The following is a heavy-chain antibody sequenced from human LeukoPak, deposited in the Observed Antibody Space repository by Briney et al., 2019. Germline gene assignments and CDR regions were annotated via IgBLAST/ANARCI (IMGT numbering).Heavy chain of an antibody. CDR3: AGGYCSSTSCLPSY. J-gene: IGHJ4*02. CDR2: IIPIFGTA. Sequence: SVKVSCKASGGTFSSYAISWVRQAPGQGLEWMGGIIPIFGTANYAQKFQGRVTITADKSTSTAYMELSSLRSEDTAVYYCAGGYCSSTSCLPSYWGQGTLVTVSS. CDR1: GGTFSSYA. D-gene: IGHD2-2*01. V-gene: IGHV1-69*06.